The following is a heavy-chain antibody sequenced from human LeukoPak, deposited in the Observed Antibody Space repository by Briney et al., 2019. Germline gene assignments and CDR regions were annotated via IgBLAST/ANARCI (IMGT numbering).Heavy chain of an antibody. CDR3: ARIVIAGQNYFDY. CDR1: GGSISNYY. CDR2: IYSSGST. Sequence: PSETLSLTSTVSGGSISNYYWTWVRQPAGKGLQCIGLIYSSGSTNYNPSLKSRVTMSVDTSKNQFSLKLSSVTAADTAVYFCARIVIAGQNYFDYWGQGTLVTVSS. D-gene: IGHD2/OR15-2a*01. V-gene: IGHV4-4*07. J-gene: IGHJ4*02.